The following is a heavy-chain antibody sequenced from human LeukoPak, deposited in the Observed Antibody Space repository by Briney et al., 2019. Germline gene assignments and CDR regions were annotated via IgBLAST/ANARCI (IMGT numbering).Heavy chain of an antibody. J-gene: IGHJ4*02. Sequence: PSETLSLTCTVSGGSISSYYWSWIRQPPGKGLEWIGYIYYSGSTNYNPSLKSRVTISVDTSKNPFSLKLSSVTAADTAVHYCARESGSIDYWGQGTLVTVSS. V-gene: IGHV4-59*01. CDR3: ARESGSIDY. CDR2: IYYSGST. D-gene: IGHD1-26*01. CDR1: GGSISSYY.